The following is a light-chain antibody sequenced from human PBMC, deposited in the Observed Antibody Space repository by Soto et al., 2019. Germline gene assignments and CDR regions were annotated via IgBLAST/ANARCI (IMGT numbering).Light chain of an antibody. CDR2: EVS. CDR3: SSYTSSYNYV. CDR1: SSDVGGYNY. J-gene: IGLJ1*01. V-gene: IGLV2-14*01. Sequence: QSALTQPASVSGSPGQSITISCTGTSSDVGGYNYVSWYQQHPGKAPKLMIYEVSNRPSGVSNRFSGSKSGNTASLTISGLQAEDEADYDCSSYTSSYNYVFGTGTKLTVL.